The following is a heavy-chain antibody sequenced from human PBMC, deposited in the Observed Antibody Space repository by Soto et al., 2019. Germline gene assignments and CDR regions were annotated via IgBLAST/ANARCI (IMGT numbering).Heavy chain of an antibody. Sequence: QVQLVESGGGVVQPGRSLRLACAASGFSFSSHGMHWVRQAPGKGLEWVAVISYDGSIEYYGDSVKGRFTISRDNSKNTLYLQMNSLRTDDTAVYYSARSGRDYWNWRYYLGYWGQGTLVTVSS. CDR2: ISYDGSIE. V-gene: IGHV3-30*03. CDR3: ARSGRDYWNWRYYLGY. D-gene: IGHD3-3*01. J-gene: IGHJ4*02. CDR1: GFSFSSHG.